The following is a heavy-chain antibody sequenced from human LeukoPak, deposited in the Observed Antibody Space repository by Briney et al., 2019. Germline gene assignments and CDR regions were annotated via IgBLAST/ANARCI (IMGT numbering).Heavy chain of an antibody. CDR1: GYTFTSYG. Sequence: ASVKVSCKASGYTFTSYGVSRVRQAPGQGLEWMGWISAYNGNTNYAQKLQGRVTMTTDTSTSTAYMELRSLRSDDTAVYYCARVDTAADLDYWGQGTLVTVSS. J-gene: IGHJ4*02. CDR3: ARVDTAADLDY. V-gene: IGHV1-18*01. D-gene: IGHD5-18*01. CDR2: ISAYNGNT.